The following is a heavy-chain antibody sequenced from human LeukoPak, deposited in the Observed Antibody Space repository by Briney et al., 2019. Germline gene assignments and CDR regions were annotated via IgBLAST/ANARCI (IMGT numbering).Heavy chain of an antibody. CDR3: ARDRGGSYSAIDY. J-gene: IGHJ4*02. V-gene: IGHV3-48*04. Sequence: GGSLRLSCAASGFTFSSHSLNWVRQAPGKGLEWVSFISSSSITIYYAGSVKGRFTISRDNAEKSLYLQMNSLRAEDTAVYYCARDRGGSYSAIDYWGQGTLVTVSS. CDR1: GFTFSSHS. D-gene: IGHD2-15*01. CDR2: ISSSSITI.